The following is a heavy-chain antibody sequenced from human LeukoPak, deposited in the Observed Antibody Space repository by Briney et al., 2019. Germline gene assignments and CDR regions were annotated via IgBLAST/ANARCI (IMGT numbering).Heavy chain of an antibody. V-gene: IGHV4-59*12. J-gene: IGHJ6*03. CDR2: IYYSGST. D-gene: IGHD5-24*01. Sequence: SGTLSLTCTVSGVSISSYYWSWIRQPPGKGLEWIGYIYYSGSTNCNPSLKSRVTISIDTSKNQFSLQLSSVTAADTAVYYCARDRGGERYNSYYYYYMAVWGKGTAVTISS. CDR3: ARDRGGERYNSYYYYYMAV. CDR1: GVSISSYY.